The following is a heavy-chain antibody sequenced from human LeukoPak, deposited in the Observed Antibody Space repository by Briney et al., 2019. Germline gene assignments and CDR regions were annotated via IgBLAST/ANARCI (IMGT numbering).Heavy chain of an antibody. CDR1: GFSFDDYA. CDR2: ISGSGTTM. V-gene: IGHV3-48*03. CDR3: ARGTYYFEK. D-gene: IGHD1-7*01. Sequence: GGSLRLSCAAPGFSFDDYAIHWVRQAPGKGLEWVSYISGSGTTMYYADSVKGRFTISRDNARNSLYLQMNSLRAEDTAVYYCARGTYYFEKWGQGTLVTVSS. J-gene: IGHJ4*02.